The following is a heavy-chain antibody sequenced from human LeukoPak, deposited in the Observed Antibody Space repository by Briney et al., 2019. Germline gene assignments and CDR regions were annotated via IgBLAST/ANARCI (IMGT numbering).Heavy chain of an antibody. CDR3: ASFSFGGYPDALDI. CDR2: IIPIFGTA. Sequence: ASVKVSCKASGGTFISYVISWVRQAPGQGLEWMGGIIPIFGTANYAQKFQGRVTITSAESTSTAYMELSRLRSDDRAVDYCASFSFGGYPDALDIWGQGTMVTVSS. V-gene: IGHV1-69*01. J-gene: IGHJ3*02. CDR1: GGTFISYV. D-gene: IGHD3-16*01.